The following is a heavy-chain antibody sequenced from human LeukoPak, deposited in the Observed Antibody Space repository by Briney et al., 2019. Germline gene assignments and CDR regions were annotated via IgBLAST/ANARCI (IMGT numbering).Heavy chain of an antibody. CDR2: IYYSGST. V-gene: IGHV4-59*01. J-gene: IGHJ4*02. Sequence: SETLSLTCTVSGGSISSYYWSWIRQPPGKGLEWIGYIYYSGSTNYNPSLKSRVTISVDTSKNQFPLKLSSVTAADTAVYYCARTYYDFWSGHRYYFDYWGQGTLVTVSS. CDR1: GGSISSYY. D-gene: IGHD3-3*01. CDR3: ARTYYDFWSGHRYYFDY.